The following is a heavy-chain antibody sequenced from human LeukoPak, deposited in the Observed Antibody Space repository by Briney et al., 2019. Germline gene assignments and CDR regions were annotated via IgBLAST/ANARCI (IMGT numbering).Heavy chain of an antibody. CDR3: AKDAAGPEY. Sequence: GGSLRLSCAASGLTFSDYSMTWVRQAPGKGLFWVSGISAGGGSTYYADSVKGRFTISRDNSRNTLYLQMNSLRVEDTAVYYCAKDAAGPEYWGQGTPVTVSS. J-gene: IGHJ4*02. CDR2: ISAGGGST. V-gene: IGHV3-23*01. CDR1: GLTFSDYS. D-gene: IGHD6-13*01.